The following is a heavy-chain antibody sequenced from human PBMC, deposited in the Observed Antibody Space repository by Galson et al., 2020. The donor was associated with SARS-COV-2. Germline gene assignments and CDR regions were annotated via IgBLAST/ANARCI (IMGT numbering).Heavy chain of an antibody. D-gene: IGHD4-4*01. J-gene: IGHJ3*02. CDR2: VYNTGST. CDR1: GGSISSGDNY. CDR3: ARDPTMTTVITHAFDI. Sequence: SETLSLTCTVSGGSISSGDNYWSWIRQPQGKGLEWIGYVYNTGSTRYNPSLKSRVVISVDMSKNQFSLELSSVTAADTAMYFCARDPTMTTVITHAFDIWGQGTMVTVAS. V-gene: IGHV4-30-4*01.